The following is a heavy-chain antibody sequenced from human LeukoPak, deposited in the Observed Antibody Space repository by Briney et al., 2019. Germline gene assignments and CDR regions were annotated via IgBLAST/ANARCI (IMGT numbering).Heavy chain of an antibody. J-gene: IGHJ4*02. CDR1: GFTFSTYG. D-gene: IGHD2-15*01. CDR2: IWNDGGNK. CDR3: ARGQYSPDY. Sequence: PGRSLRLSCAASGFTFSTYGMHWVRQAPGKGLEWVAVIWNDGGNKYYSDSVKGRSTISRDNSKNTVSLQMNSLRAEDTAVYYCARGQYSPDYWGQGTVVTVSS. V-gene: IGHV3-33*01.